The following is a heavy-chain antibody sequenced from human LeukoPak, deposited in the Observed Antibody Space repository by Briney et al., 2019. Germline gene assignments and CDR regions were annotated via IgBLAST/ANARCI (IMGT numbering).Heavy chain of an antibody. CDR2: MNPNSGNT. D-gene: IGHD3-9*01. J-gene: IGHJ3*02. V-gene: IGHV1-8*03. Sequence: ASVKVSCKASGYTFTSYDINWVRQATGQGLEWMGWMNPNSGNTGYAQKFQGRVTITRDTSISTAYMELSSLRSEDTAVYYCAREHILTGYYFYDAFDIWGQGTMVTVSS. CDR3: AREHILTGYYFYDAFDI. CDR1: GYTFTSYD.